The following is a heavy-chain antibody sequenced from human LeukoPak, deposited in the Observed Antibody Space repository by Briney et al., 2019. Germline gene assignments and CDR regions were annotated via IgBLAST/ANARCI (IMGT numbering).Heavy chain of an antibody. CDR2: INPSGHIT. CDR1: GFTFTGYY. D-gene: IGHD1-14*01. J-gene: IGHJ5*02. V-gene: IGHV1-46*01. CDR3: VRDNSIADRGWWFDP. Sequence: ASVKVSCTASGFTFTGYYMHCVPQAPGQRLEGRGIINPSGHITNYAQKFQGRLNVTRDTPTSTVYMELSSLRSDDTAVYYCVRDNSIADRGWWFDPWGQGTLVTVSS.